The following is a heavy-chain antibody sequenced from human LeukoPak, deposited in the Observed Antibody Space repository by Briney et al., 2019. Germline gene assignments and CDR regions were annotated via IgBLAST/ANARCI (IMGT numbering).Heavy chain of an antibody. D-gene: IGHD1-26*01. J-gene: IGHJ4*02. CDR2: IYYSGST. Sequence: SETLSLTCTVSGGSISSYYWSWIRQPPGKGLEWIGYIYYSGSTNYNPSLKSRVTISVDTSKNQFSLKLSSVTAADTAVYYCARVDVGGVDYWGQGTLVTVSS. CDR3: ARVDVGGVDY. CDR1: GGSISSYY. V-gene: IGHV4-59*12.